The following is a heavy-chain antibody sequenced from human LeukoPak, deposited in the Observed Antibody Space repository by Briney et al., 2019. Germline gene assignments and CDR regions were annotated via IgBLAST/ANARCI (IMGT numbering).Heavy chain of an antibody. Sequence: PSQTLSLTCTVSGGSISSSNYYWSWIRQPAGKGLEWIGRIYTSGSTNYNPSLKSRATISVATSKNQFSLKLSSVTAADTGVYYCARGGVGASFDYWGQGTLVTVSS. J-gene: IGHJ4*02. CDR1: GGSISSSNYY. D-gene: IGHD1-26*01. CDR2: IYTSGST. V-gene: IGHV4-61*02. CDR3: ARGGVGASFDY.